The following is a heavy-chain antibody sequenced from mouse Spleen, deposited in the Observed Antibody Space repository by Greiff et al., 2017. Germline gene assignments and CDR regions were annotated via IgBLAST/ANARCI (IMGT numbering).Heavy chain of an antibody. D-gene: IGHD1-1*01. CDR2: INPSTGGT. Sequence: EVMLVESGPELVKPGASVKISCKASGYSFTGYYMNWVKQSPEKSLEWIGEINPSTGGTTYNQKFKAKATLTVDKSSSTAYMQLKSLTSEDSAVYYCATNYYGSNFDYWGQGTTLTVSS. J-gene: IGHJ2*01. CDR1: GYSFTGYY. CDR3: ATNYYGSNFDY. V-gene: IGHV1-42*01.